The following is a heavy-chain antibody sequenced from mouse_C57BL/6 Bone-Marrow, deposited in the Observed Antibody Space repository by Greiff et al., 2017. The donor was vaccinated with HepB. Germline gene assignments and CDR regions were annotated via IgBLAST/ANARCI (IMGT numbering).Heavy chain of an antibody. CDR1: GFTFSSYA. V-gene: IGHV5-4*01. CDR2: ISDGGSYT. CDR3: AREGGLPFAY. J-gene: IGHJ3*01. D-gene: IGHD2-4*01. Sequence: EVKLVESGGGLVKPGGSLKLSCAASGFTFSSYAMSWVRQTPEKRLEWVATISDGGSYTYYPDNVKGRFTISRDNAKNNLYLQMSHLKSEDTAMYYCAREGGLPFAYWGQGTLVTVSA.